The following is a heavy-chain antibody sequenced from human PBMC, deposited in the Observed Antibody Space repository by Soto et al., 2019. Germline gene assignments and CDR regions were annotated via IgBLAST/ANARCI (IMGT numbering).Heavy chain of an antibody. CDR3: ASQWGNYYDSSGSSRYGMDV. V-gene: IGHV5-10-1*01. CDR1: GYSFTSYW. D-gene: IGHD3-22*01. J-gene: IGHJ6*02. Sequence: GESLKISCKGSGYSFTSYWISWVRQMPGKGLEWMGRIDPSDSYTNYSPSFQGHVTISADKSISTAYLQWSSLKASDTAMYYCASQWGNYYDSSGSSRYGMDVGGQGTTVTVSS. CDR2: IDPSDSYT.